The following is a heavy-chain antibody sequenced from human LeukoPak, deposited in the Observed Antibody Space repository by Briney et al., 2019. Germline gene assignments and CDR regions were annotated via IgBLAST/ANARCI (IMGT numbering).Heavy chain of an antibody. CDR2: INPNGGGT. CDR3: ARSIAAADWFDP. Sequence: ASVKVSCKASGYTFTGYYMHWVRQAPGQGLEWMGWINPNGGGTNYAQKFQGRVTMTRDTSISTAYMELSRLRSDDTTVYYCARSIAAADWFDPWGQGTLVTVSS. J-gene: IGHJ5*02. D-gene: IGHD6-13*01. CDR1: GYTFTGYY. V-gene: IGHV1-2*02.